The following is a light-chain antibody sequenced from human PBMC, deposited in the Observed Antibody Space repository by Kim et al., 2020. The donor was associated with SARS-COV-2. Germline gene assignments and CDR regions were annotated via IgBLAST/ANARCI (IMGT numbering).Light chain of an antibody. CDR1: SGSIASNY. J-gene: IGLJ1*01. V-gene: IGLV6-57*03. CDR2: EDN. CDR3: QSYDSSNYV. Sequence: NFMLTQPHSVSESPGKTVTISCTRSSGSIASNYVQWYQQRPGSAPTTVIYEDNQRPSGVPYRFSGSIDSSSNSASLTISGLKTEDEADYYCQSYDSSNYVFGTGTKVTVL.